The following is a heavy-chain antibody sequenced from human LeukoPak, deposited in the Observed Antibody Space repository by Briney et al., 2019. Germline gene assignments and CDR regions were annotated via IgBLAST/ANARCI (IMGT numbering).Heavy chain of an antibody. V-gene: IGHV3-53*04. Sequence: GGSLRLSCAASGFTVSSNYVSWVRQAPGKGLEWVSVIYSGGSTYYADSVKGRFTISRHNSKNTLYLQMNSLRAEDTAVYYCARAGSSSGYYQGYFDYWGQGTLVTVSS. J-gene: IGHJ4*02. CDR1: GFTVSSNY. D-gene: IGHD3-22*01. CDR2: IYSGGST. CDR3: ARAGSSSGYYQGYFDY.